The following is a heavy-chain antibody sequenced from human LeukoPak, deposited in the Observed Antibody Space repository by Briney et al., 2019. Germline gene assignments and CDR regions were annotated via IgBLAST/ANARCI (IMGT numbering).Heavy chain of an antibody. J-gene: IGHJ3*02. CDR1: GGTFSSYA. CDR2: IIPIFGTA. CDR3: ARYCSGGSCYGKSRAFDI. D-gene: IGHD2-15*01. Sequence: SMKVSCKASGGTFSSYAISWVRQAPGQGLEWMGRIIPIFGTANYAQKFQGRVTITTDESTSTAYMELSSLRSEDTAVYYCARYCSGGSCYGKSRAFDIWGQGTMVTVSS. V-gene: IGHV1-69*05.